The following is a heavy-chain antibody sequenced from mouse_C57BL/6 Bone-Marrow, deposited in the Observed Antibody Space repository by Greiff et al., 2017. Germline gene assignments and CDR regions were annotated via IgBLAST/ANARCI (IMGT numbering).Heavy chain of an antibody. V-gene: IGHV14-2*01. J-gene: IGHJ2*01. CDR1: GFNIKDYY. D-gene: IGHD1-1*01. Sequence: VQLQQSGAELVKPGASVKLSCTASGFNIKDYYIHWVKQRTEQGLEWIGRIDPEDGETKSAPKFQGKATITADTSSNAAYLQLSSLKSEDTAVYYCTRSLIYYSTSYWGQGTTLTVSS. CDR3: TRSLIYYSTSY. CDR2: IDPEDGET.